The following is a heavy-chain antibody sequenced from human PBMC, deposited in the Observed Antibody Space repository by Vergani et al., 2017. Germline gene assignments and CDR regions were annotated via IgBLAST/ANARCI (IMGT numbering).Heavy chain of an antibody. CDR2: FDPEHGEV. CDR1: GYSLTELT. J-gene: IGHJ4*02. CDR3: AKGTAYYDCNGYYFDY. D-gene: IGHD3-22*01. Sequence: QVQLVQSGSEVRKPGASVKVSCQVSGYSLTELTIHWVRQAPGKGLEWMGGFDPEHGEVTFAHHIQGRVTMTEDRSTDTAYMVLSSMRPEATALYYCAKGTAYYDCNGYYFDYWGPGTLVTVSS. V-gene: IGHV1-24*01.